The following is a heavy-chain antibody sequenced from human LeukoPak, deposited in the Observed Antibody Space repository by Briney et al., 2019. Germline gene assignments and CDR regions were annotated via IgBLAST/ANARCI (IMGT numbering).Heavy chain of an antibody. J-gene: IGHJ4*02. CDR3: ARGGTYYPCIDY. CDR2: ISAYNGRT. Sequence: ASVKVSCKASGYTFTSSYINWVRQAPGQRLEWMGWISAYNGRTNYAQKFQGRVTMATDSSTSTAYMDLTSLRSDDTAVYYCARGGTYYPCIDYWGQGTLVTVSS. CDR1: GYTFTSSY. V-gene: IGHV1-18*01. D-gene: IGHD1-26*01.